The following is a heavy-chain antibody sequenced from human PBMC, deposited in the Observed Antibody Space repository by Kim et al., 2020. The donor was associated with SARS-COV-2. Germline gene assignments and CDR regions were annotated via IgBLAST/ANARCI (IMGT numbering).Heavy chain of an antibody. Sequence: GGSLRLSCAASGFTFRSYAMAWVRQAPGKGLEWVSTVNPDGSATHYADSVKGRFTISRDISKNTVSLQMDSLRAEDTAVYYCAKDVAGSICGGDCYHYG. J-gene: IGHJ6*01. CDR3: AKDVAGSICGGDCYHYG. V-gene: IGHV3-23*01. CDR2: VNPDGSAT. CDR1: GFTFRSYA. D-gene: IGHD2-21*01.